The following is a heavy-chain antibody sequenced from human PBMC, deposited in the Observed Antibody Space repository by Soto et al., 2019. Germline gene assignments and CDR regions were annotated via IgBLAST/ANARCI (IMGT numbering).Heavy chain of an antibody. Sequence: ASVKGSSKASGYAFTGYYMHWVRQAPGQGLEWMGWINPNSGGTNYAQKFQGRVTITADESTSTAYMELSSLRSEDTAVYYCARGPDYDFWSGYYWFDPWGQGTLVTSPQ. D-gene: IGHD3-3*01. J-gene: IGHJ5*02. CDR3: ARGPDYDFWSGYYWFDP. V-gene: IGHV1-2*02. CDR2: INPNSGGT. CDR1: GYAFTGYY.